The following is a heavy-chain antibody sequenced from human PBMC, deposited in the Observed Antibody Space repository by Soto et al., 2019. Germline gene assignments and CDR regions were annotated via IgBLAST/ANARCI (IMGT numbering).Heavy chain of an antibody. CDR2: IYHSGST. D-gene: IGHD2-2*01. V-gene: IGHV4-4*02. CDR1: GGSISSSNW. Sequence: SETLSLTCAVSGGSISSSNWWSWVRQPPGKGLEWIGEIYHSGSTNYNPSLKSRFTISVDKSNNQFSLKLSSVTAADTAVYYCARDVEKLWVPAAPDYYYGMDVCGQGTTVTVSS. CDR3: ARDVEKLWVPAAPDYYYGMDV. J-gene: IGHJ6*02.